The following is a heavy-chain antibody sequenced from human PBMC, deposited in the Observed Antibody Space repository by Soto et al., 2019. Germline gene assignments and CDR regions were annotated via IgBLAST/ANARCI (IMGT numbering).Heavy chain of an antibody. D-gene: IGHD2-21*02. Sequence: ASVKVSCKASGYTFTSYAMHWVRQAPGQRLEWMGWIDAGNGNTKYSQKFQGRVTITRDTSASTAYMELSSLRSEDTAVYYCAKSMGVATALDYWGPGPLGTGSS. J-gene: IGHJ4*02. CDR2: IDAGNGNT. V-gene: IGHV1-3*01. CDR3: AKSMGVATALDY. CDR1: GYTFTSYA.